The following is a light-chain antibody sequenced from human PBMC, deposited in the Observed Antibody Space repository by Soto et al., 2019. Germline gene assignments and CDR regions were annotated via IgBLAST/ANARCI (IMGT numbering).Light chain of an antibody. V-gene: IGLV2-14*01. J-gene: IGLJ2*01. Sequence: QSALTQPASVSGSPGQSITISCTGTSSDIGGYLFVSWFQQHPGKAPKLIIYEVSHRPSGVSNRFSGSKSGNTASLTISGLQAEDEAHYYCSSYTSGSLLFGGGTQLTVL. CDR3: SSYTSGSLL. CDR2: EVS. CDR1: SSDIGGYLF.